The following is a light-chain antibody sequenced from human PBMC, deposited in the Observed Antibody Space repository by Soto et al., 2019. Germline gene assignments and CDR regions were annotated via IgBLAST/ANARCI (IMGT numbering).Light chain of an antibody. J-gene: IGLJ3*02. CDR3: AAWDGSLQSWV. CDR2: TNN. CDR1: SSNIGSHV. Sequence: QSVLTQPPSASGTPGQRVTISCSGSSSNIGSHVVNWYQQVPGTAPKLLIYTNNQRPSGVPDRFSDSKSGTSASLAISGLQPEDEADYYCAAWDGSLQSWVFGGGTKLTVL. V-gene: IGLV1-44*01.